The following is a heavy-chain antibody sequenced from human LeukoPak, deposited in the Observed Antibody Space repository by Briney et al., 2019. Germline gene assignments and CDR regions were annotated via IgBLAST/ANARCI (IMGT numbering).Heavy chain of an antibody. Sequence: ASVKVSCKASGYTFTSYGISWVRQAPGQGLEGMGWISGYNGKTNYAQKLQGRVTMTTDTSTSTAYMELRSLRSDDTAMYYCARVPIPEVLWFGEEQGGYYYYYMDVWGKGTTVTISS. D-gene: IGHD3-10*01. J-gene: IGHJ6*03. V-gene: IGHV1-18*01. CDR3: ARVPIPEVLWFGEEQGGYYYYYMDV. CDR2: ISGYNGKT. CDR1: GYTFTSYG.